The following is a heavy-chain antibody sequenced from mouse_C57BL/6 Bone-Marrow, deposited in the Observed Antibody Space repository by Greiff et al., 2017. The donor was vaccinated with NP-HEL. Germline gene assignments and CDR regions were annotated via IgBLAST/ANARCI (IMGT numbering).Heavy chain of an antibody. D-gene: IGHD2-4*01. CDR2: SRNKANDYTT. V-gene: IGHV7-1*01. Sequence: EVNVVESGGGLVQSGRSLRLSCATSGFTFSDFYMEWVRQAPGKGLEWIAASRNKANDYTTEYSASVKGRFIVSRDTSQSILYLQMNALRAEDTAIYYCARDYYDSLTMDYWGQGTSVTVAS. CDR3: ARDYYDSLTMDY. CDR1: GFTFSDFY. J-gene: IGHJ4*01.